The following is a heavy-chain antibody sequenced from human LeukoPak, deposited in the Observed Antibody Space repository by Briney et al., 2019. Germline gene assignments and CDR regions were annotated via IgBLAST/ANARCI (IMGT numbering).Heavy chain of an antibody. J-gene: IGHJ6*02. D-gene: IGHD6-13*01. CDR3: ARVAQQLAPYAMDV. V-gene: IGHV3-33*01. Sequence: PGGSLRLSCAASGFSFGSHAVHWVRQAPGKGLEWLAQIWYDGSNKYYADSVKGRFTTSRDNSKNTVYLQMNSLRAEDTAVYFCARVAQQLAPYAMDVWGQGTTVTVSS. CDR2: IWYDGSNK. CDR1: GFSFGSHA.